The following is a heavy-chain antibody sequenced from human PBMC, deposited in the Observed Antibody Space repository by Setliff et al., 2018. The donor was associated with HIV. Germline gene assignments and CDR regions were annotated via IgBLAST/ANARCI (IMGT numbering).Heavy chain of an antibody. CDR1: GFTFSSNY. CDR3: ARDGAHHDFDY. D-gene: IGHD3-16*01. Sequence: ASVKVSCKASGFTFSSNYMHWVRQAPGQGLEWMGRIIPSGGDTIYAQKFQGRFTMTRDTSTSTVYMELSSLRSEDTAVYYCARDGAHHDFDYWGQGALVTVSS. J-gene: IGHJ4*02. CDR2: IIPSGGDT. V-gene: IGHV1-46*01.